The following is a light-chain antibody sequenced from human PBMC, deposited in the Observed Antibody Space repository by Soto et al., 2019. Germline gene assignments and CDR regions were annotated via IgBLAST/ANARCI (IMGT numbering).Light chain of an antibody. Sequence: EIVLTQSPGTLSXSXXXXXXLSCRASQSVXSSYLAWYQQKPGQAPRLLIYGASSRATGIPDRFSGSGSGTDFTLTISRLEPEDFAVYYCQQYGSSPWTFGQGTKVEIK. CDR2: GAS. V-gene: IGKV3-20*01. CDR1: QSVXSSY. J-gene: IGKJ1*01. CDR3: QQYGSSPWT.